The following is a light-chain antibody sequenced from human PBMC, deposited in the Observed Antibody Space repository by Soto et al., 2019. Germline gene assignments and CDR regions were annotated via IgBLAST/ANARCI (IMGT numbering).Light chain of an antibody. V-gene: IGKV1-39*01. Sequence: DIPMTQSPSSLSASVGDRVTITCRASESIRNNLNWYQQKPGKAPKLLIYAASTLQSGVPSRFSGGGSGTEFTLTIGSLQPEDFTPYYCQQTYSTPRGAFGQGTKVEFK. CDR1: ESIRNN. CDR3: QQTYSTPRGA. CDR2: AAS. J-gene: IGKJ1*01.